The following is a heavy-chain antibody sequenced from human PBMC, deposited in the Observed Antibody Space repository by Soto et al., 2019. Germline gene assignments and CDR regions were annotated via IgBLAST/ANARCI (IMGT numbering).Heavy chain of an antibody. CDR2: IIPIFGTA. D-gene: IGHD1-26*01. J-gene: IGHJ6*02. CDR3: ARGGWELPRGYYYYGMDV. CDR1: GGTFSSYA. Sequence: SVKVSCKASGGTFSSYAISWVRQAPGQGLEWMGGIIPIFGTANYAQKFQGRVTITADESTSTAYMELSSLRSEDTAVYYCARGGWELPRGYYYYGMDVWGQGTTVTVSS. V-gene: IGHV1-69*13.